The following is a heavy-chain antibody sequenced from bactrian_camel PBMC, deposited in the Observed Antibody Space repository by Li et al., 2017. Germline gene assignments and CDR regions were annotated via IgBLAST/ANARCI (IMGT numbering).Heavy chain of an antibody. J-gene: IGHJ4*01. CDR1: GYTDSTYC. CDR3: AADLDALCGSWFLTRPGTRHY. Sequence: HVQLVESGGGSVQAGGSLSLSCAARGYTDSTYCMGWFRQAPGKEREGVAFIDSDKRTEYVDSVLGRFTIFRDNGKKTLYLQMDSLKPEDTAMYYCAADLDALCGSWFLTRPGTRHYSGQGTQVTVS. CDR2: IDSDKRT. D-gene: IGHD2*01. V-gene: IGHV3S53*01.